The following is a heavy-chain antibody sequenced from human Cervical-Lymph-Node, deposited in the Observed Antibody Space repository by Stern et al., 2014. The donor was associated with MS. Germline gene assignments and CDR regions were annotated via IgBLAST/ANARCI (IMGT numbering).Heavy chain of an antibody. CDR2: IIPIFDTP. V-gene: IGHV1-69*06. Sequence: QVQLVQSGAEVKKPGSSVKVSCKASGGTFTSLSINWVRQVPGQSLEWMGGIIPIFDTPNFAQKFQVRVTITADSSTSTVYMALNSLRSDDTAVYYCVLPSTVTTAAFDVWGRGTMVTVSS. CDR1: GGTFTSLS. CDR3: VLPSTVTTAAFDV. D-gene: IGHD4-17*01. J-gene: IGHJ3*01.